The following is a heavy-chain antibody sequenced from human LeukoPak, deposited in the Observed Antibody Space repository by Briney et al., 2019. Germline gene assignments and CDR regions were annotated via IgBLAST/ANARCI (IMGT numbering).Heavy chain of an antibody. V-gene: IGHV7-4-1*02. CDR3: ARVLIRHPNWFDP. D-gene: IGHD3-22*01. Sequence: ASVNVSFKASGYTFTIYAMNWVRQAPGQGLEWMGWINTNTGNPTYAQGFTGRFVFSLDTSVSTAYLQISSLKAEDTAVYYCARVLIRHPNWFDPWGQGTLVTVSS. CDR1: GYTFTIYA. J-gene: IGHJ5*02. CDR2: INTNTGNP.